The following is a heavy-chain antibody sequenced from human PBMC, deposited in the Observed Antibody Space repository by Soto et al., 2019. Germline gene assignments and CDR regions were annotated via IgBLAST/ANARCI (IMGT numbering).Heavy chain of an antibody. CDR2: SSGSGGST. D-gene: IGHD3-10*01. CDR1: GFTFSSYA. Sequence: GGSLRLSCAASGFTFSSYAMSWVRQAPGKGLEWVSASSGSGGSTYYADSVKGRFTISRDNSKNTLYLQMNSLRAEDTAVYYCAKDMGGSGSYYFYFDYWGQGTLVTVSS. V-gene: IGHV3-23*01. CDR3: AKDMGGSGSYYFYFDY. J-gene: IGHJ4*02.